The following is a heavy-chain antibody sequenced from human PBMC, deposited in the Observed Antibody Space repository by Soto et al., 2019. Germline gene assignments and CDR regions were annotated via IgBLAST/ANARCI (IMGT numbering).Heavy chain of an antibody. CDR2: INACNGNT. J-gene: IGHJ1*01. D-gene: IGHD5-12*01. V-gene: IGHV1-3*01. CDR3: AISAKKTGLPDF. Sequence: GASVKVSCKASAFSVIDYSILCVRQAPGQILEWLGWINACNGNTKYSHKFQDRVTITSDTSATTTYMELRSLKSEDTAVFYCAISAKKTGLPDFWGQGTLVTVS. CDR1: AFSVIDYS.